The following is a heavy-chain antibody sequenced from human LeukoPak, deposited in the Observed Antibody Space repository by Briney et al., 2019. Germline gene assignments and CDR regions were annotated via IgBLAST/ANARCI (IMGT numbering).Heavy chain of an antibody. CDR1: GFTFSSYA. CDR3: AKDRGAYYDILTGYYMSLYYFDY. J-gene: IGHJ4*02. V-gene: IGHV3-23*01. D-gene: IGHD3-9*01. CDR2: ISGSGGST. Sequence: GGSLRLSCAASGFTFSSYAMSWVRQAPGKGLEWVSAISGSGGSTYYADSVKGRFTISRDNSKNTLYLQMNSLRAEDTAVYYCAKDRGAYYDILTGYYMSLYYFDYWGQGTLVTVSS.